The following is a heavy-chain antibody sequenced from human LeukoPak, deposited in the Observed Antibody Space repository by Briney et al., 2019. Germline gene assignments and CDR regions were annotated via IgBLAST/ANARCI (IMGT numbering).Heavy chain of an antibody. V-gene: IGHV4-61*02. J-gene: IGHJ5*02. D-gene: IGHD4-17*01. Sequence: TLSLTCTVSGGSISSGSYYWSWIRQPAGKGLEWIGRMDTSGSTNYNPSLKSRATISPDTSKNQFSLKLSSVTAADTAVYYCARVGVYGDYGNWFDPWGQGTLVTVSS. CDR2: MDTSGST. CDR1: GGSISSGSYY. CDR3: ARVGVYGDYGNWFDP.